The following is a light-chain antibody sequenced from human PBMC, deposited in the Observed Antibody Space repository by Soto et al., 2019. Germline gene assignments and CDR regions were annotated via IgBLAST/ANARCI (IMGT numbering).Light chain of an antibody. V-gene: IGKV3-20*01. CDR2: DIS. Sequence: EVVLTQSPVTLSLSPGERATLSCRASQSVSSYLAWYQQKPGQAPRLLIYDISSRATGIPNRFSGSGSGTDFTLTISRLEPEDFAVYYCQQYGNSPQTFGQGTKVDIK. CDR1: QSVSSY. J-gene: IGKJ1*01. CDR3: QQYGNSPQT.